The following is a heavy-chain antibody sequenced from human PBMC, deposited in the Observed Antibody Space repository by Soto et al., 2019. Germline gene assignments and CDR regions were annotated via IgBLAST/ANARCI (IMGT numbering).Heavy chain of an antibody. CDR3: ARETSQNDYSHYLMNL. V-gene: IGHV4-34*01. CDR2: INDSGTT. CDR1: GGSFSGFY. J-gene: IGHJ6*01. Sequence: NPSETLSLTCAIYGGSFSGFYWSWIRQPPGKGLEWIGEINDSGTTNYNPSLKSRVTISADTSKTHFSLRLTSVTAADTAVYYFARETSQNDYSHYLMNLWGQGMTVTFSS.